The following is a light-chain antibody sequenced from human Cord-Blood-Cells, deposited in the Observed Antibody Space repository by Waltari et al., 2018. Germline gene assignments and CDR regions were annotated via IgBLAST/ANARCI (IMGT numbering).Light chain of an antibody. Sequence: SPATLSLSPGERATLSCRASQSVSSYLAWYQQKPGQAPRLLIYDASNRATGIPARFSGSGSGTDFTLTISSLEPEDFAVYYCQQRSNWPGTFGQGTKVEIK. J-gene: IGKJ1*01. V-gene: IGKV3-11*01. CDR2: DAS. CDR1: QSVSSY. CDR3: QQRSNWPGT.